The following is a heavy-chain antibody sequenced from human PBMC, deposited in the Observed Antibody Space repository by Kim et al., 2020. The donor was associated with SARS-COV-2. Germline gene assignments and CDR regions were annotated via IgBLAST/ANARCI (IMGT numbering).Heavy chain of an antibody. V-gene: IGHV3-33*06. J-gene: IGHJ5*02. Sequence: AASVKGRFTISRDNSKNTLYLQMSSLRAEDMAVYYCAKVDDDSNYYPGGSWGQGTLVTVSS. D-gene: IGHD3-22*01. CDR3: AKVDDDSNYYPGGS.